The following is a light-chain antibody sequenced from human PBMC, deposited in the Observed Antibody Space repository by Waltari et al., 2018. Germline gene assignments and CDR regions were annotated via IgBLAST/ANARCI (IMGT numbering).Light chain of an antibody. J-gene: IGKJ4*01. Sequence: DIQMTQSPSSLSASVGDRVTLTCQASQDINNPLNWYQQKPGKAPKLLIYDSSNLETRVTSRFSGSGSGTYFTFTISSLQPEDIATFYCQQYEDLPFTFGGGTKVDIK. CDR3: QQYEDLPFT. CDR2: DSS. V-gene: IGKV1-33*01. CDR1: QDINNP.